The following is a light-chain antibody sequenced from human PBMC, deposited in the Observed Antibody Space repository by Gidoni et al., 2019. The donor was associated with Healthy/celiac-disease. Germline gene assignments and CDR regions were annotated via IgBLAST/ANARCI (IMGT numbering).Light chain of an antibody. CDR1: QSISSY. CDR2: AAS. Sequence: DIQMTQHPAPLSAPVGDRVPITCRARQSISSYLHGYQQKPGKDPKLLIYAASSLQIGAPSRCSGSGSGTDFTITISSLQPEDVAACYCRQSYSTPGTFXQXTKVEIK. CDR3: RQSYSTPGT. V-gene: IGKV1-39*01. J-gene: IGKJ1*01.